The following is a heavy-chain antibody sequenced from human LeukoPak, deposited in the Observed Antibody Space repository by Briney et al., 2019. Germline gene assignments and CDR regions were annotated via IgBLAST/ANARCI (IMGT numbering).Heavy chain of an antibody. CDR3: ARGHYDFWSGYVPNAFDI. Sequence: SETLSLTRTVSGGSLSSYYWSWIRQPPGKGLEGMGYIYYSGRTNYNPSLKSRVTISVDTSKTQFSLKLSSVTAADTAVYYCARGHYDFWSGYVPNAFDIWGQGTMVTVSS. J-gene: IGHJ3*02. V-gene: IGHV4-59*01. CDR1: GGSLSSYY. D-gene: IGHD3-3*01. CDR2: IYYSGRT.